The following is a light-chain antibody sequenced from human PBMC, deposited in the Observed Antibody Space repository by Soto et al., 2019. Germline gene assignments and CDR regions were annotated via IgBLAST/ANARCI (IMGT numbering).Light chain of an antibody. CDR1: SSDVGGYNY. Sequence: QSALTQPASVSGSPGQSITISCTGTSSDVGGYNYVSWYQQHPGKAPKLMIYDVSNRPSGVSDRFSGTKSGNKASLTISGLQAEDEADFYCSSYTSGNTSVVFGGGTKLTVL. V-gene: IGLV2-14*03. CDR3: SSYTSGNTSVV. J-gene: IGLJ2*01. CDR2: DVS.